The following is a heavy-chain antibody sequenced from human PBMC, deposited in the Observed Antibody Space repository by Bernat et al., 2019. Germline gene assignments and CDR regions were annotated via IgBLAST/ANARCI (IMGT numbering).Heavy chain of an antibody. D-gene: IGHD3-10*01. V-gene: IGHV4-59*01. J-gene: IGHJ5*02. CDR2: IYYSGST. CDR3: ARSQNYYQYDR. Sequence: QVQMQESGPGLVKPSETLSLTCTVSGGSISSYYWSWIRQPPGKGLEWIGYIYYSGSTNYNPSLKSRVAISVDTSKNQFSLRLRSVTGADTAVYYCARSQNYYQYDRWGQGTLVTVSS. CDR1: GGSISSYY.